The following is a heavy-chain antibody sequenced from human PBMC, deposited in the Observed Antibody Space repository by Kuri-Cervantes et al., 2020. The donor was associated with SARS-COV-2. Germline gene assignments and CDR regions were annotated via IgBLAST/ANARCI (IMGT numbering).Heavy chain of an antibody. J-gene: IGHJ3*02. Sequence: ASVKVSCKASGYTFTSYGISWVRQAPGQGLEWMGWISAYNGNTNYAQRLQGRVAMTTDTSTSTAYMELRSLRSDDTAVYYCARGEGAAPDLDAFDIWGQGTMVTVSS. V-gene: IGHV1-18*01. D-gene: IGHD1-26*01. CDR3: ARGEGAAPDLDAFDI. CDR2: ISAYNGNT. CDR1: GYTFTSYG.